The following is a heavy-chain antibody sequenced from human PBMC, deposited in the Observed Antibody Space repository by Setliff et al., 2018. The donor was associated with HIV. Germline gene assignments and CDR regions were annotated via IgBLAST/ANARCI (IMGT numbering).Heavy chain of an antibody. Sequence: SETLSLTCTVSGASFIRSRYYWSWIRQPAGKGLEWIGHVYTTGSASYNPSLESRVTISLDTSKNQISLKLSSVTAADTAVYYCARENGRTNYYYYYGMDVWGQGTTVTVSS. V-gene: IGHV4-61*09. CDR2: VYTTGSA. CDR1: GASFIRSRYY. CDR3: ARENGRTNYYYYYGMDV. J-gene: IGHJ6*02.